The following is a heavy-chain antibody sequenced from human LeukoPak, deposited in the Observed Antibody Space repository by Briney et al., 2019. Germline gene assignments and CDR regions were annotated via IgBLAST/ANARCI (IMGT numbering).Heavy chain of an antibody. D-gene: IGHD3-10*01. J-gene: IGHJ4*02. CDR3: ARDFYGSGSYYFDY. CDR2: IYYSGNT. V-gene: IGHV4-59*01. Sequence: PSETLSLTCTVSGGSISSYYWSWIRQPPGKGLEWIGYIYYSGNTNYNPSLKSRVTISVDTSKNQFSLKLNSVTAADTAVYYCARDFYGSGSYYFDYWGQGTLVTVSS. CDR1: GGSISSYY.